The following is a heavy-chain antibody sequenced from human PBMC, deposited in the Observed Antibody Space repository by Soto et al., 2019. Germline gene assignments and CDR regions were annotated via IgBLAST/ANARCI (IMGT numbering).Heavy chain of an antibody. V-gene: IGHV1-69*02. CDR2: IIPSQGKA. Sequence: QVQLVQSGAELQKPGSSVKVSCEASGGSFTSYSFTWVRQAPGQGLEWMGRIIPSQGKANYALKFQDRVTNTADRSTRTVYMELTSLRPEDTDVYFCAKSLLFVDHGYMDVWGKGTTVTVSS. CDR3: AKSLLFVDHGYMDV. D-gene: IGHD2-21*01. J-gene: IGHJ6*03. CDR1: GGSFTSYS.